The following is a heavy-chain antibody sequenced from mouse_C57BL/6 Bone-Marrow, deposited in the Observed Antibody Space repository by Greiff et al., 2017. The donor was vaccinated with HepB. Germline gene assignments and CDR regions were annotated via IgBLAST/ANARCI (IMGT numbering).Heavy chain of an antibody. CDR2: IRLKSDNYAT. V-gene: IGHV6-3*01. D-gene: IGHD3-3*01. J-gene: IGHJ3*01. CDR1: GFTFSNYW. CDR3: ADSRYESFAY. Sequence: EVKVEESGGGLVQPGGSMKLSCVASGFTFSNYWMNWVRQSPEKGLEWVAQIRLKSDNYATHYAESVKGRFTISRDDSKSSVYLQMINVRAEDTGIYYCADSRYESFAYWGQGTLVTVSA.